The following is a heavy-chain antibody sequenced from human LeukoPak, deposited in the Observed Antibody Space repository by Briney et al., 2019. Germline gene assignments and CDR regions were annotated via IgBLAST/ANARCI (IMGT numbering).Heavy chain of an antibody. CDR2: ISWNSGSI. V-gene: IGHV3-9*01. CDR1: GFTFDDYA. J-gene: IGHJ4*02. D-gene: IGHD4-17*01. Sequence: GGSLRLTCAASGFTFDDYAMHWVRQAPGKGLEWVSGISWNSGSIGYADSVKGRFTISRDNAKNSLYLQMNSLRAEDTALYYCARDYYGDYSGDYWGQGTLVTVSS. CDR3: ARDYYGDYSGDY.